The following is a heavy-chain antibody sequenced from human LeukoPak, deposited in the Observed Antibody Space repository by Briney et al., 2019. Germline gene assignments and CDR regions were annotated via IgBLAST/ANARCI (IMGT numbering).Heavy chain of an antibody. D-gene: IGHD6-13*01. CDR3: AKSTRSWYGWFDP. CDR1: GFTFSSYA. V-gene: IGHV3-23*01. J-gene: IGHJ5*02. Sequence: AGGSLRLSCAASGFTFSSYAMSWVRQAPGKGLEWVSAISGSGGSTYYADSVRGRFTISRDNSKNTLHLQMNSLRAEDTAVYYCAKSTRSWYGWFDPWGQGTLVTVSS. CDR2: ISGSGGST.